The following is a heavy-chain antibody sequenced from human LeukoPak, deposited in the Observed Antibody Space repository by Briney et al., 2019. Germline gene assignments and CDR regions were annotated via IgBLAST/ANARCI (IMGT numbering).Heavy chain of an antibody. V-gene: IGHV1-69*13. CDR1: GGSFFNYV. CDR3: AKDGGGVRHFWSGQTLGFYYYMDV. Sequence: SVKVSCKASGGSFFNYVISWVRQAPGQGLEWMGGIIPIFGTANYAQNFQGRVTITADESTNTAYMELSGLRSEDTAVYYCAKDGGGVRHFWSGQTLGFYYYMDVWGKGTTVTVSS. J-gene: IGHJ6*03. CDR2: IIPIFGTA. D-gene: IGHD3-3*02.